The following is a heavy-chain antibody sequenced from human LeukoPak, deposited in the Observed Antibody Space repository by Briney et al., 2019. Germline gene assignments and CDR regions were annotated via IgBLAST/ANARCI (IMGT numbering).Heavy chain of an antibody. CDR2: IYPGASDT. D-gene: IGHD2-21*02. J-gene: IGHJ4*02. Sequence: GGSLKISCKGSGYSFTTSWIGWARQIPGKGLGWMGIIYPGASDTRYSPSFQGQLTISADKSISTAYLQWSSLKASDTAMYYCARSLGGDRRGNFDYWGQGTLVTVSS. V-gene: IGHV5-51*01. CDR1: GYSFTTSW. CDR3: ARSLGGDRRGNFDY.